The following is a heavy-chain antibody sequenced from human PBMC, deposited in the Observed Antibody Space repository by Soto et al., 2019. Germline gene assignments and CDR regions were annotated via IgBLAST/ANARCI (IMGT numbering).Heavy chain of an antibody. CDR3: ARDPADYSNHPLYYYYYYYVDV. V-gene: IGHV3-74*01. CDR2: INSDGSST. CDR1: GFTFSSYW. Sequence: EVQLVESGGGLVQPGGSLRLSCAASGFTFSSYWMHWVRQAPGKGLVWVSRINSDGSSTSYADSVKGRFTVSRDNAKNQMYLQMNSRRAEDTAVYYCARDPADYSNHPLYYYYYYYVDVWGRGTTVTVSS. D-gene: IGHD4-4*01. J-gene: IGHJ6*03.